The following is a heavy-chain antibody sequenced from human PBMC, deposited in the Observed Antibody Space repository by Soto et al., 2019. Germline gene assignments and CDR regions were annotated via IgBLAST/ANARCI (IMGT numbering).Heavy chain of an antibody. CDR3: AKERITGWYYFDY. CDR2: ISYDGSNR. J-gene: IGHJ4*02. Sequence: QVQLVESGGGVVQPGRSLRLSCAASGFTFSNYGMHWVRQAPGKGLEWVAVISYDGSNRYYADSVKGRFTISRDNSKNTLYLQMNSLRADDTAVYYCAKERITGWYYFDYWGQGTLVTVSS. D-gene: IGHD6-19*01. CDR1: GFTFSNYG. V-gene: IGHV3-30*18.